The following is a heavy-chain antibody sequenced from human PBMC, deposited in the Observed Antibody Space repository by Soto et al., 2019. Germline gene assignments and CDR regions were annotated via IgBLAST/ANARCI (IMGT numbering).Heavy chain of an antibody. D-gene: IGHD3-10*01. CDR1: GYTFTGYY. CDR2: INPNSGGT. J-gene: IGHJ6*02. CDR3: ARDRNYYGSGSYYYYYYGMDV. Sequence: GASVKVSCKASGYTFTGYYVHWVRQAPGQGLEWMGWINPNSGGTNYAQKFQGWVTMTRDTSISTAYMELTRLRSDDTAVYYCARDRNYYGSGSYYYYYYGMDVWGQGTTVTVSS. V-gene: IGHV1-2*04.